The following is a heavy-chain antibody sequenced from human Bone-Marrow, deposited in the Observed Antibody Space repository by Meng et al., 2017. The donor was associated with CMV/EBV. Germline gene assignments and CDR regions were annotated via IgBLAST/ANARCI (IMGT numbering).Heavy chain of an antibody. CDR1: GGTFSSYA. V-gene: IGHV1-69*05. Sequence: SVKVSCKASGGTFSSYAISWVRQAPGQGLEWMGGIIPIFGTANYAQKLQGRVTMTTDTSTSTAYMELRSLRSDDTAVYYCASSSSYYYYYGMDVWGQGSTVTVPS. CDR3: ASSSSYYYYYGMDV. D-gene: IGHD6-13*01. CDR2: IIPIFGTA. J-gene: IGHJ6*02.